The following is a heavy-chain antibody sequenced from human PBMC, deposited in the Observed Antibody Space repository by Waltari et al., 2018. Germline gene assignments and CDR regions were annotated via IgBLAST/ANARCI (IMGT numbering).Heavy chain of an antibody. CDR1: GGSISSGSYY. Sequence: QVQLQESGPGLVKPSQTLSLTCTVSGGSISSGSYYWSWIRQPAGKGLEWSGRIYTIGSTNDNPSLKGRVTISVDTSKNQFSLKLSSVTAADTAVYYCAREGASMQLDYWGQGTLVTVSS. J-gene: IGHJ4*02. CDR2: IYTIGST. V-gene: IGHV4-61*02. CDR3: AREGASMQLDY.